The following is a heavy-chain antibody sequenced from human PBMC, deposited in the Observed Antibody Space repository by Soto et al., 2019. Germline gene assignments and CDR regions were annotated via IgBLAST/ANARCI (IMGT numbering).Heavy chain of an antibody. V-gene: IGHV3-23*01. CDR1: GFTFSSYA. CDR3: AKDPNYGDYQYYFDY. CDR2: ISGSGGST. Sequence: GGSLRLSCAASGFTFSSYAMSWVRQAPGKGLEWVSAISGSGGSTYYADSVKGRFTISRDNSKNTLYLQMNSLRAEDTAVYYCAKDPNYGDYQYYFDYWGQGTLVTVSS. J-gene: IGHJ4*02. D-gene: IGHD4-17*01.